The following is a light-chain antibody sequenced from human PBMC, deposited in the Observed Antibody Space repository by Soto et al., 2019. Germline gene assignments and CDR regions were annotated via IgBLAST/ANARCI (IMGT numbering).Light chain of an antibody. CDR3: QQYNNWPRT. CDR2: GAA. Sequence: IVMTQSPATLSVSPGERATLSCRASQSVGSNLAWYQQKPGQAPRLLIYGAATRATGFPARFSGSGSGTEFTLTISSLKSEDFEVYYCQQYNNWPRTFGQGTKVEIK. CDR1: QSVGSN. J-gene: IGKJ1*01. V-gene: IGKV3-15*01.